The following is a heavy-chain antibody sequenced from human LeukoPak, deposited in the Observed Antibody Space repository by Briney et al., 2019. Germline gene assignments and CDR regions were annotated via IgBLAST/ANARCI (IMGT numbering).Heavy chain of an antibody. V-gene: IGHV3-53*01. Sequence: PGGSPRLSCAASGFTISSNYMSWVRQAPGKGLEWVSVIYSGGSTYYSDSVKGRVTISRHNSNNTLYLQMNSLRAEDTAVYYCARDVRGTMVRGTGGYYYYYMDVWGKGTTVTVSS. CDR2: IYSGGST. CDR3: ARDVRGTMVRGTGGYYYYYMDV. CDR1: GFTISSNY. D-gene: IGHD3-10*01. J-gene: IGHJ6*03.